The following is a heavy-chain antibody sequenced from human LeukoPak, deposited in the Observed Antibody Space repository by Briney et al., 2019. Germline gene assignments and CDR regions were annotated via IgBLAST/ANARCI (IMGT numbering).Heavy chain of an antibody. CDR3: AREGGYDNFDY. CDR2: IYHSGST. Sequence: SETLSLTCAVSGGSISSSYYWGWIRQPPGKGLEWIGSIYHSGSTYYNPSLKRRVTISVDTSKNQFSLKLSSVTAADTAVYYCAREGGYDNFDYWGQGTLVTVSS. CDR1: GGSISSSYY. J-gene: IGHJ4*02. V-gene: IGHV4-38-2*02. D-gene: IGHD5-12*01.